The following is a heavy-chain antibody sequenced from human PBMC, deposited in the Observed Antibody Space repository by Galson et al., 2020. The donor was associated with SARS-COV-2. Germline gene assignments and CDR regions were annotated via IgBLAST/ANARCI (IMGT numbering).Heavy chain of an antibody. Sequence: GGSLRLSCAASGFPFSKYHMSWVRPAPGQGLEWVSTITASGDVTYYAASVEGRFTISRDNSKNTLYLEMTSLRADDTAVYYCADIVTAYPLDRWGQGTLVTVSS. CDR2: ITASGDVT. CDR1: GFPFSKYH. CDR3: ADIVTAYPLDR. D-gene: IGHD3-9*01. V-gene: IGHV3-23*01. J-gene: IGHJ4*02.